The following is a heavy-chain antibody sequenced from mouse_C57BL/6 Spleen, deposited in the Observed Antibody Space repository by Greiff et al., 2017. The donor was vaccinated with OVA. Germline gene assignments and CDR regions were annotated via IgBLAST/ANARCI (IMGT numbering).Heavy chain of an antibody. D-gene: IGHD1-1*01. J-gene: IGHJ1*03. V-gene: IGHV10-1*01. CDR2: IRSKSNNYAT. Sequence: EVNVVESGGGLVQPKGSLKLSCAASGFSFNTYAMNWVRQAPGKGLEWVARIRSKSNNYATYYADSVKDRFTISRDDSESMLYLQMNNLKTEDTAMYYCVRRNYGSSYGWYFDVWGTGTTVTVSS. CDR3: VRRNYGSSYGWYFDV. CDR1: GFSFNTYA.